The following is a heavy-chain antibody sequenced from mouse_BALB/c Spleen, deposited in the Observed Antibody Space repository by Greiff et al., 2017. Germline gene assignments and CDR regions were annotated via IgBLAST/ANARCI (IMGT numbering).Heavy chain of an antibody. J-gene: IGHJ3*01. CDR1: GFTFSDYY. CDR2: ISDGGSYT. V-gene: IGHV5-4*02. CDR3: ARDNGGFAY. Sequence: EVQRVESGGGLVKPGGSLKLSCAASGFTFSDYYMYWVRQTPEKRLEWVATISDGGSYTYYPDSVKGRFTISRDNAKNNLYLQMSSLKSEDTAMYYCARDNGGFAYWGQGTLVTVSA.